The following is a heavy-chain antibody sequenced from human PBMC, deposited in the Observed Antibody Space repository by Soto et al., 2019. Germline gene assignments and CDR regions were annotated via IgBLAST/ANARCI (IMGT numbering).Heavy chain of an antibody. D-gene: IGHD6-19*01. V-gene: IGHV1-18*01. Sequence: GASVKVSCKASGYTFTSYGISWVRQAPGQGLEWMGWISAYNGNTNCAQKLQGRVTMTTDTSTSTAYMELRSLRSDDTAVYYCARAGIAVAHHWSDPWGQGTLVTVSS. CDR3: ARAGIAVAHHWSDP. CDR1: GYTFTSYG. J-gene: IGHJ5*02. CDR2: ISAYNGNT.